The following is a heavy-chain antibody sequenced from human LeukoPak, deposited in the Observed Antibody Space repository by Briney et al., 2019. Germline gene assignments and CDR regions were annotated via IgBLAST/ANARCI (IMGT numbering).Heavy chain of an antibody. D-gene: IGHD3-3*01. V-gene: IGHV3-11*04. CDR2: ISSSGNTI. CDR1: GFTFSDYY. J-gene: IGHJ4*02. CDR3: ARFPKRVDFWFWVDY. Sequence: GGSLRLSCAASGFTFSDYYMSWSRQPPGRGLEWVSYISSSGNTIYYADSVKGRFTISRDNAKNSLYLHMNSLRAEDTAVYYCARFPKRVDFWFWVDYWGQGTLVTVSS.